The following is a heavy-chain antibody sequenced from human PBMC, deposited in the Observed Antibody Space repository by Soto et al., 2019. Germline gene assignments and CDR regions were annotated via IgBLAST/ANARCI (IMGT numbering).Heavy chain of an antibody. Sequence: QVQLVESGGGVVQPGRSLRLSCAASGFPFTSYGMHWVREGPDKGLEWVSIISYDGSDKYYADSVKGRFTISRDNSKNTLYLKINSLSPEDRALFYCAGGQYYFASRGQGPLVSVSP. V-gene: IGHV3-30*03. CDR1: GFPFTSYG. CDR3: AGGQYYFAS. CDR2: ISYDGSDK. D-gene: IGHD3-10*01. J-gene: IGHJ4*02.